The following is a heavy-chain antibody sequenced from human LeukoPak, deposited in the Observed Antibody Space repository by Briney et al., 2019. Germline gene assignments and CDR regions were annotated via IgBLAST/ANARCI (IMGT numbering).Heavy chain of an antibody. CDR2: ISSSGSTI. D-gene: IGHD2-15*01. V-gene: IGHV3-48*01. J-gene: IGHJ4*02. Sequence: GGSLRLSCAASGFTFSSYSMNWVRQAPGKGLDWVSHISSSGSTIYYADSVKGRFTISRDNAKNSLYLQMNSLRVEDTAVYYCTRTLLYCSGGSCCPTRFDYWGQGILVTVSS. CDR3: TRTLLYCSGGSCCPTRFDY. CDR1: GFTFSSYS.